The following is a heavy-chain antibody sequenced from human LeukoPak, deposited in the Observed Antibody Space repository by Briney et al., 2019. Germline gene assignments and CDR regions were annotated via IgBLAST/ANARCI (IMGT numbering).Heavy chain of an antibody. CDR1: GGSISSGDYY. V-gene: IGHV4-30-4*08. D-gene: IGHD5-24*01. Sequence: PSETLSLTCTVSGGSISSGDYYWSWIRQPPGKGLEWIGYIYYSVSTYYNPSLKSRVTISVDTSKNQFSLKLSSVTAADTAVYYCARHDGPLLSAFDIWGQGTMVTVSS. J-gene: IGHJ3*02. CDR3: ARHDGPLLSAFDI. CDR2: IYYSVST.